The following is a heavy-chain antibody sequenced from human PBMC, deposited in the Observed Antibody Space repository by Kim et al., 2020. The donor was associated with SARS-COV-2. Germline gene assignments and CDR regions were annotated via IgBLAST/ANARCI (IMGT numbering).Heavy chain of an antibody. V-gene: IGHV3-30*18. CDR2: ISYDGSNK. Sequence: GGSLRLSCAASGFTFSSYGMHWVRQAPGKGLEWVAVISYDGSNKYYADSVKGRFTISRDNSKNTLYLQMNSLRAEDTAVYYCAKDLAHDYGDYVYYWGQG. D-gene: IGHD4-17*01. CDR1: GFTFSSYG. J-gene: IGHJ4*02. CDR3: AKDLAHDYGDYVYY.